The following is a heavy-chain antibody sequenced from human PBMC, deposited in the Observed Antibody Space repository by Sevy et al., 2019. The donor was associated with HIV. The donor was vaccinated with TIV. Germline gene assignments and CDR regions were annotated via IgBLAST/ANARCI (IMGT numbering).Heavy chain of an antibody. V-gene: IGHV4-38-2*02. D-gene: IGHD2-21*01. Sequence: SETLSLTCAVSGYSISSGYHWGWFRQPPGKGLEWLASIYNSGGSSYNASLKSRLTISLDGPNNQFSLKLASLTAADTAVYYCARDLGSGGNSDYWGQGTLVTVSS. CDR2: IYNSGGS. J-gene: IGHJ4*02. CDR1: GYSISSGYH. CDR3: ARDLGSGGNSDY.